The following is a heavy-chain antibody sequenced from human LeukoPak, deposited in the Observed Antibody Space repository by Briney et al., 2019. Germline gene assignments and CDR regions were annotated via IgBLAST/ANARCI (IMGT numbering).Heavy chain of an antibody. J-gene: IGHJ6*02. Sequence: PGGSLRLSCAASGFTFSSYAMSWVRQAPGKGLEWVSYISTRSTSTNYADSVKGRFTMSRDNAKNSVYLQMNSLRAEDTAVYYCVRGHYGMDVWGRGTTVTVSS. CDR2: ISTRSTST. CDR3: VRGHYGMDV. CDR1: GFTFSSYA. V-gene: IGHV3-48*04.